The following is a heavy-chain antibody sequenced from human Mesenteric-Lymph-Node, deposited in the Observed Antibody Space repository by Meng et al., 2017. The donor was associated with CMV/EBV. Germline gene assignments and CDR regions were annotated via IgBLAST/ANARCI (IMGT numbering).Heavy chain of an antibody. D-gene: IGHD2-2*02. CDR3: ARDREGGYCSSPSCYSKWYDP. J-gene: IGHJ5*02. CDR2: IYASGSA. Sequence: GSLRLSCTVSGGSLNNYYWSWIRQTPRKGLEWIGYIYASGSANYNPSLRSRVTLSVDTSKNQFSLRLSSVTAADMAVYYCARDREGGYCSSPSCYSKWYDPWGQGTLVTVSS. V-gene: IGHV4-59*01. CDR1: GGSLNNYY.